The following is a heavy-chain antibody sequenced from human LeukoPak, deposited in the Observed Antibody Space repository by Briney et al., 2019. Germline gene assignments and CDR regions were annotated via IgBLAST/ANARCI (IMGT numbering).Heavy chain of an antibody. J-gene: IGHJ4*02. V-gene: IGHV3-23*01. D-gene: IGHD4-17*01. Sequence: GGSLRLSCAASGFTFSNYAMSWVRQAPGKGLEWVSAISGNDGSTYYADSAKGRFTISRDDSKNTLYLEMSSLRAEDTAIFYCAEEIYGDARETFDSWGQGTLVTVSS. CDR2: ISGNDGST. CDR3: AEEIYGDARETFDS. CDR1: GFTFSNYA.